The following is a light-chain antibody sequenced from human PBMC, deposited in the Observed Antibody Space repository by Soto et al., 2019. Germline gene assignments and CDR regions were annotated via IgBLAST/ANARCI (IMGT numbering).Light chain of an antibody. CDR2: EVS. CDR1: SSDVGAYKY. J-gene: IGLJ2*01. CDR3: SSFSASTTTTVV. Sequence: QSALTQPASVSGSPGQSITISCTGTSSDVGAYKYVSWYQQHPGKAPKLIIYEVSNRPSGVPNRFSASKSGNTASLTISGLQTEDAADYFCSSFSASTTTTVVFGGGTKVTVL. V-gene: IGLV2-14*01.